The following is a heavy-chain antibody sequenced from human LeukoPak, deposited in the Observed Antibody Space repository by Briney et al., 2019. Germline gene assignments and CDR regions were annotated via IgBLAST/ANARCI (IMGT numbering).Heavy chain of an antibody. Sequence: ASVKVSXKASGYTFTGHYMHWMRQAPGQGLEWIGRINPNSGGANYAQKFQGRVTMTRDTSISTAYMELSGLRSDDTAVYYCARDREVGSTDDAFDIWGQGTRVIVSS. CDR3: ARDREVGSTDDAFDI. CDR2: INPNSGGA. D-gene: IGHD1-26*01. CDR1: GYTFTGHY. J-gene: IGHJ3*02. V-gene: IGHV1-2*06.